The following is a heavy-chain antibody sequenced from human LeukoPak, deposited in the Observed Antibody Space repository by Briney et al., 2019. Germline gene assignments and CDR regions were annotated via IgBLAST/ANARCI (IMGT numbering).Heavy chain of an antibody. V-gene: IGHV3-7*01. Sequence: GGSLRLSCAASGFTFSNYWMTWVRQAPGKGLEWVANIKHDGSEDYYLDSVKGRFTISRDNAKNSLYLQMNSLRAEDTAVYYCARARGLGETFDYWGQGTLVTVSS. CDR2: IKHDGSED. CDR1: GFTFSNYW. J-gene: IGHJ4*02. D-gene: IGHD3-16*01. CDR3: ARARGLGETFDY.